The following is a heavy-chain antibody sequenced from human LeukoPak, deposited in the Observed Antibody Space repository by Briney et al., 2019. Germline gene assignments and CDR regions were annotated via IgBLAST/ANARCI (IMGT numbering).Heavy chain of an antibody. J-gene: IGHJ4*02. CDR3: ARVRGQPGPRIIDY. D-gene: IGHD2-15*01. CDR2: IYTSGST. V-gene: IGHV4-4*07. Sequence: SETLSLTCTVSGGSISSYYWSWIRQPAGKGLEWIGRIYTSGSTNCNPSLKSRVTMSVDTSKNQFSLKLSSVTAADTAVYYCARVRGQPGPRIIDYWGQGTLVTVSS. CDR1: GGSISSYY.